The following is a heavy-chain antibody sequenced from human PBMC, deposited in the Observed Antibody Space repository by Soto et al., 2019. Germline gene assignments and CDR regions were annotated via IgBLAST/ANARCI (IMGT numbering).Heavy chain of an antibody. CDR1: GYSFTSYA. V-gene: IGHV1-3*01. CDR2: MNAGNGNT. CDR3: ARPYGYYYYYYMDV. D-gene: IGHD4-17*01. J-gene: IGHJ6*03. Sequence: QVPLVQSGAEVKKPWASVKVSCKASGYSFTSYAMHWVRQASGQRIEWIGWMNAGNGNTKYSQKFQGRVTITRDTSASTAYIELSSLRSEDTAVYYCARPYGYYYYYYMDVWGKGTTVTVSS.